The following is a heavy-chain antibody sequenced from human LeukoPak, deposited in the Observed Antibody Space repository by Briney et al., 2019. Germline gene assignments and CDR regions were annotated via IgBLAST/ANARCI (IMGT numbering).Heavy chain of an antibody. CDR1: GYTFTSYG. D-gene: IGHD6-13*01. J-gene: IGHJ6*02. Sequence: ASVKVSCKASGYTFTSYGISWVRRAPGQGLEWMGWISAYNGNTNYAQKLQGRVTMTTDTSTSTAYMELRSLRSDDTAVYYCARDITSSSWYEFAYYYYGMDVWGQGTTVTVSS. V-gene: IGHV1-18*01. CDR3: ARDITSSSWYEFAYYYYGMDV. CDR2: ISAYNGNT.